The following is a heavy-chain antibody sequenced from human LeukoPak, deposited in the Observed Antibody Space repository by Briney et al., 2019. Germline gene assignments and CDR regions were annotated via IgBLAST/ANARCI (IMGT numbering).Heavy chain of an antibody. D-gene: IGHD3-22*01. CDR2: IYHSGST. CDR1: GGSISSGGYY. J-gene: IGHJ3*02. Sequence: PSETLSLTCTVSGGSISSGGYYWSWIRQHPGKDLEWIGYIYHSGSTYYNPSLKSRVTISVDTSKNQFSLKLSSVTAADTAVYYCARDIYYYDSSGYGSKYAFDIWGQGTMVTVSS. CDR3: ARDIYYYDSSGYGSKYAFDI. V-gene: IGHV4-31*03.